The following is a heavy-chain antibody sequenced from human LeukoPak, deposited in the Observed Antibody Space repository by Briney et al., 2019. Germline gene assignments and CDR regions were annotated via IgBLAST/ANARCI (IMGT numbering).Heavy chain of an antibody. V-gene: IGHV1-18*01. CDR2: ISAYNGNT. J-gene: IGHJ6*02. CDR1: GYIFTSYS. Sequence: ASVKVSCTASGYIFTSYSITWVRQAPGQGLEWMGWISAYNGNTNYAQKVQGRVTMTTDTSTSTAYMELRSLRSDDTAVYYCARSLAAAPSGYGRDVWGQGTTVTVSS. D-gene: IGHD2-15*01. CDR3: ARSLAAAPSGYGRDV.